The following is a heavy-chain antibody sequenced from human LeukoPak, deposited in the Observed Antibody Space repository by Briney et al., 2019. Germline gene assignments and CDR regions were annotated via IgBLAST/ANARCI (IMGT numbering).Heavy chain of an antibody. CDR1: GFTFSSYA. CDR2: ISGRGGST. V-gene: IGHV3-23*01. Sequence: GGSLRLSCAASGFTFSSYAMSWVRQAPGKGLEWVSAISGRGGSTYYEDSVKGRFTISRDNSKNTLYLQMNSLRAEDTAVYYCAKDFVSSGSYQKLDYFDYWGQGTLVTVSS. CDR3: AKDFVSSGSYQKLDYFDY. J-gene: IGHJ4*02. D-gene: IGHD1-26*01.